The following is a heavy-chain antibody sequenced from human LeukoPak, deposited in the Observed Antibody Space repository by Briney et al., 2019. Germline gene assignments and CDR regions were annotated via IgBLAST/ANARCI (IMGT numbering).Heavy chain of an antibody. J-gene: IGHJ6*03. D-gene: IGHD4-23*01. CDR3: ARDRGATVVTGWYYYYYMDV. CDR2: ISAYNGNT. CDR1: GYTFTSYG. V-gene: IGHV1-18*01. Sequence: ASVKVSCKASGYTFTSYGISWVRQAPGQGLEWMGWISAYNGNTNYAQKLQGRVTMTTDTSTSTAYMELRSLRSDDTAVYHCARDRGATVVTGWYYYYYMDVWGKGPRSPSP.